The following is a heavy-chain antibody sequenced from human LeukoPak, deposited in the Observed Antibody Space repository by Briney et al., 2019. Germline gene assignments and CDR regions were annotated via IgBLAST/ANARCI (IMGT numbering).Heavy chain of an antibody. Sequence: PGGSLRLSCSASGFTFSAYAMLWVRQAPGKGLEYVSAIRSDGGSTYYADSVKDRFTISRDNSKNTLYLQTSSVRAEDTAVYYCVNHPTWNYNLGSPEQPLDDWGQGIMVTVSS. CDR2: IRSDGGST. CDR3: VNHPTWNYNLGSPEQPLDD. D-gene: IGHD1-7*01. J-gene: IGHJ4*02. CDR1: GFTFSAYA. V-gene: IGHV3-64D*06.